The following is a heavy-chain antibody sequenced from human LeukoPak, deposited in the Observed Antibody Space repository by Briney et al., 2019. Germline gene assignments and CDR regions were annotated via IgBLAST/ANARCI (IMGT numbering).Heavy chain of an antibody. J-gene: IGHJ3*02. CDR3: VFWTPRAQLLLKDGFDI. D-gene: IGHD2-2*01. CDR2: INSSGSTI. CDR1: GLTVSSNY. V-gene: IGHV3-11*04. Sequence: PGGSLRLSCAASGLTVSSNYMSWVRQAPGKGLEWVSYINSSGSTIYYADSVKGRFTISRDNAKNSLYLQMNSLRAEDTAVYYCVFWTPRAQLLLKDGFDIWGQGTMVTVSS.